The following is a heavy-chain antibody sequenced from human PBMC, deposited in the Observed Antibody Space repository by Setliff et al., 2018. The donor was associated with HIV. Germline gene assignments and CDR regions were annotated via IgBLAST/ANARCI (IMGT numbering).Heavy chain of an antibody. Sequence: HPGGSLRLSCAGLGFTFRNYWMSWVRQAPGKGLEWLANIREDGSEKYYADSVTGRFIISRDNTKKSVFLQMNSLRGEDTAVYYCARVLRCWSLMCYYYMDVWGKGTTVTVSS. CDR2: IREDGSEK. CDR1: GFTFRNYW. J-gene: IGHJ6*03. D-gene: IGHD3-3*01. CDR3: ARVLRCWSLMCYYYMDV. V-gene: IGHV3-7*01.